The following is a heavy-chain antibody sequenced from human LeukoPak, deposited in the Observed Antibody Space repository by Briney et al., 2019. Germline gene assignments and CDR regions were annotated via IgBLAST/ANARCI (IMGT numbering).Heavy chain of an antibody. V-gene: IGHV5-51*01. CDR2: IYPGDSDT. CDR1: GYSFTSYW. Sequence: EESLKISCQGSGYSFTSYWIGWVRQMPGKGLEWMGIIYPGDSDTRYSPSSQGQVTISAGKSISTAYLQWSSLKASDTAMYHCARPEDCSGGSCYLGLAYWGQGTLVTVSS. D-gene: IGHD2-15*01. CDR3: ARPEDCSGGSCYLGLAY. J-gene: IGHJ4*02.